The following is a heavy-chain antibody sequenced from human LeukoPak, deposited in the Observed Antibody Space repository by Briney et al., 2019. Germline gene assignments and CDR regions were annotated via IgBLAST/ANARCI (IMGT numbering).Heavy chain of an antibody. Sequence: GGSLRLSCATSGLTFSNYGMHWVRQAPGKGLEWVAFIRYDGGGKKYADSVKGRLSISRDNSKNTLYLEMNSLKNEDTAIYYCVKDSGRVTIFGVLIPLDYWGQGTLVTVSS. CDR3: VKDSGRVTIFGVLIPLDY. D-gene: IGHD3-3*01. J-gene: IGHJ4*02. CDR2: IRYDGGGK. V-gene: IGHV3-30*02. CDR1: GLTFSNYG.